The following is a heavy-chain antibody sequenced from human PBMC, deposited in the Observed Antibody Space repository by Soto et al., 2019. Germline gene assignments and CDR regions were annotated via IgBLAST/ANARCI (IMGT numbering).Heavy chain of an antibody. CDR3: ARVLLWFGIDYYFYMDV. CDR1: GYTFTSYG. D-gene: IGHD3-10*01. J-gene: IGHJ6*03. Sequence: QVQLVQSGAEVKKPGASVKVSCKASGYTFTSYGISWVRQAPGQGLEWMGWISAYNGNTNYAQKLQGRVTMTTDTSTSTAYLELRSLRSDDTAVYYCARVLLWFGIDYYFYMDVWGKGTTVTVSS. CDR2: ISAYNGNT. V-gene: IGHV1-18*01.